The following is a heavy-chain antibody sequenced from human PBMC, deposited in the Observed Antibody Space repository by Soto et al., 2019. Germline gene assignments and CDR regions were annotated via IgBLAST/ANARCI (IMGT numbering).Heavy chain of an antibody. D-gene: IGHD6-19*01. Sequence: ASVKVSCKASGYTFTSYGISWVRQAPGQGLEWMGWISAYNGNTNYAQKLQGRVTMTTDTSTSTAYMELRSLRSDDTAVYYCAREVSSSGWSDNWFDPWGQGTLVTVSS. CDR1: GYTFTSYG. CDR3: AREVSSSGWSDNWFDP. V-gene: IGHV1-18*01. CDR2: ISAYNGNT. J-gene: IGHJ5*02.